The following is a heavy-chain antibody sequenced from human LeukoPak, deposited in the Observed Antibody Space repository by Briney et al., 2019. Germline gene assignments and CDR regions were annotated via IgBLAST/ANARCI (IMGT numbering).Heavy chain of an antibody. Sequence: GSLRLSCAASGFTFSRYWVTWVRQAPGKGLEWVANIKEDGSEKYYVDSVKGRFTISRDNANNSLYLQMNSLRAEDTAVYYCARGGGTNDLWGQGTMVTVSS. CDR2: IKEDGSEK. CDR1: GFTFSRYW. D-gene: IGHD1-7*01. J-gene: IGHJ3*01. CDR3: ARGGGTNDL. V-gene: IGHV3-7*04.